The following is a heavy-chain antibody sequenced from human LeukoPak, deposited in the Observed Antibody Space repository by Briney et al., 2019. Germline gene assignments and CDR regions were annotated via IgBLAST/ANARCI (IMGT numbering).Heavy chain of an antibody. CDR2: IWYDGSNK. J-gene: IGHJ6*02. Sequence: SGGSLRLSCAASGFTFSSYGMHWVRQAPGKGLEWVAVIWYDGSNKYYADSVKGRFTISRDNSKNTLYLQMNSLRAEDTAVYYCARVKEVAVAGDRIAYYYYGMDVWGQGTTVTVSS. D-gene: IGHD6-19*01. CDR1: GFTFSSYG. V-gene: IGHV3-33*01. CDR3: ARVKEVAVAGDRIAYYYYGMDV.